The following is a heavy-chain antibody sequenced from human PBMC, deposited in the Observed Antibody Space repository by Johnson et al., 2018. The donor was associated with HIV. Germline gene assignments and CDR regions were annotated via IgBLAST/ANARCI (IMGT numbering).Heavy chain of an antibody. CDR1: GFTFSSYD. V-gene: IGHV3-13*01. J-gene: IGHJ3*02. Sequence: VQLVESGGGLVQPGGSLRLSCAASGFTFSSYDMHWVRQATGKGLEWVSAIGTAGDTYYADSVKGRFTISRDNSKNTVYLQMNSLRAEDTAVYYCAKRVHSYGYAGAFDIWGQGTMVTVSS. CDR3: AKRVHSYGYAGAFDI. CDR2: IGTAGDT. D-gene: IGHD5-18*01.